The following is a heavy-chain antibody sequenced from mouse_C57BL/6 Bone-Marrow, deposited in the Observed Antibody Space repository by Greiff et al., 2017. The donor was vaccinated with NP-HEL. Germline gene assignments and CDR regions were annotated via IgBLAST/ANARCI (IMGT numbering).Heavy chain of an antibody. CDR1: GYTFTSYN. J-gene: IGHJ4*01. CDR3: ARSYYDGCSYEEIFFYYAMDY. D-gene: IGHD1-1*01. Sequence: LQQSGAELVRPGASVKMSCKASGYTFTSYNMHWVKQTPRQGLEWIGAIYPGNGDTYYNQKFKGKATLTVDKSSSTAYMQPSSLTSEDSAFYFCARSYYDGCSYEEIFFYYAMDYWGQGTSVTVSS. CDR2: IYPGNGDT. V-gene: IGHV1-12*01.